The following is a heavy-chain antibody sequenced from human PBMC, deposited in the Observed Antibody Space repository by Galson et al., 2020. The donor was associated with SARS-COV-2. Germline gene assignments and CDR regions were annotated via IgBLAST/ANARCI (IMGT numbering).Heavy chain of an antibody. CDR2: ISGRGGST. CDR1: GFTFSSYA. V-gene: IGHV3-23*01. Sequence: TGGSLRLSCAASGFTFSSYAMSWVRQAPGKGLEWVSAISGRGGSTYYADSVKGRFTISRDNSKNTLYLQMNSLRAEDTAVYYCAKVGSIAALGMDVWGQGTTVTVSS. J-gene: IGHJ6*02. D-gene: IGHD6-6*01. CDR3: AKVGSIAALGMDV.